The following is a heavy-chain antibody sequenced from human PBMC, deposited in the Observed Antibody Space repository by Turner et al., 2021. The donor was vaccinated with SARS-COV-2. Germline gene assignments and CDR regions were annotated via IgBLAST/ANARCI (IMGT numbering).Heavy chain of an antibody. J-gene: IGHJ5*02. CDR1: DYTLTELP. Sequence: QVQLGQFGAEAKKPGAPVKVSWKVSDYTLTELPIYLVRQAPGKGLEWMRGFGPEDGETIYAQNFKGRVNMNKDTSTDTTYMGLSSLRSEDTAEYVCATEYQLRVNWFDPWGQGTLVTVSS. CDR3: ATEYQLRVNWFDP. V-gene: IGHV1-24*01. CDR2: FGPEDGET. D-gene: IGHD2-2*01.